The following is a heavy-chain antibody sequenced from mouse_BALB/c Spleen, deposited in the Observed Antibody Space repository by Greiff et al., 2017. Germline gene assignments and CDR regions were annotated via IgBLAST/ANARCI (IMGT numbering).Heavy chain of an antibody. V-gene: IGHV5-6-5*01. Sequence: EVQLVESGGGLVKPGGSLKLSCAASGFTFSSYAMSWVRQTPEKRLEWVASISSGGSTYYPDSVKGRFTISRDNARNILYLQMSSLRSEDTAMYYCAREGDYDYFDYWGQGTTLTVSS. CDR3: AREGDYDYFDY. CDR1: GFTFSSYA. J-gene: IGHJ2*01. D-gene: IGHD2-4*01. CDR2: ISSGGST.